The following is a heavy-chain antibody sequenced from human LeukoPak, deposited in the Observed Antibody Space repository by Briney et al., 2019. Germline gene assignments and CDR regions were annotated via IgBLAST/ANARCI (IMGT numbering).Heavy chain of an antibody. CDR2: IDGSGSFT. J-gene: IGHJ5*02. CDR1: GFTFSSDA. D-gene: IGHD1-14*01. CDR3: AKKPAGFDP. V-gene: IGHV3-23*01. Sequence: GGSLRLSCAASGFTFSSDAMTWVRQAPGKGLEWVSSIDGSGSFTYYADSVKGRFTISRDNSKNTLYLQMNSLRVEDTAIYYCAKKPAGFDPWGQETLVTVSS.